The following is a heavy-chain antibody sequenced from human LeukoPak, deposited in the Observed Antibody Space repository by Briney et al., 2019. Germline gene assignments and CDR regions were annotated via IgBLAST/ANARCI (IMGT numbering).Heavy chain of an antibody. V-gene: IGHV3-21*05. J-gene: IGHJ3*02. CDR1: GFTFSSYE. CDR2: ISSSSSYT. Sequence: GGSLRLSCAASGFTFSSYEMNWVRQAPGKGLEWVSYISSSSSYTNYADSVKGRFTISRDNAKNSLYLQMNSLRAEDTAVYYCARDKTYGDSGKAFDIWGQGTMVTVSS. D-gene: IGHD4-17*01. CDR3: ARDKTYGDSGKAFDI.